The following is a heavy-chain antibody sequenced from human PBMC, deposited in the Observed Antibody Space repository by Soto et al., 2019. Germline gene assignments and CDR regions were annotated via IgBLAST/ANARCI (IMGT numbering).Heavy chain of an antibody. V-gene: IGHV3-21*01. D-gene: IGHD2-15*01. CDR2: ISSSSSYI. CDR1: GFTFSSYS. CDR3: ARVYCSGGSCYHAEYFQH. Sequence: GGSLRLSCAASGFTFSSYSMNWVRQAPGKGLEWVSSISSSSSYIYYADSVKGRFTISRDNAKNSLYLQMNSLRAEDTAVYYCARVYCSGGSCYHAEYFQHWGQGTLVTVSS. J-gene: IGHJ1*01.